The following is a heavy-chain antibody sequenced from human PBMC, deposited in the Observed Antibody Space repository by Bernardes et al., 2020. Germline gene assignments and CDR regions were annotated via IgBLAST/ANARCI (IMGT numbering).Heavy chain of an antibody. D-gene: IGHD3-10*01. V-gene: IGHV3-53*01. Sequence: VGSLRLSCAASGLTVSSNYMSCVRQAPGKGLEWVSVIYSGGSTYYADSVKGRFTISRDNSKNTLYLQMNSLRAEDTAVYYCARDAEGGPSGFDYWGQGTLVTVSS. CDR1: GLTVSSNY. CDR2: IYSGGST. CDR3: ARDAEGGPSGFDY. J-gene: IGHJ4*02.